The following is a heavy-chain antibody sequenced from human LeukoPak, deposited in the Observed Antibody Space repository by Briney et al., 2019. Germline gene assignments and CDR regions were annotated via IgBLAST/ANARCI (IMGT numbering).Heavy chain of an antibody. D-gene: IGHD6-13*01. CDR1: GFTFSSYA. CDR3: ARSNSSSWYDPDY. J-gene: IGHJ4*02. Sequence: GGSLRLSCAAPGFTFSSYAMHWVRQAPGKGLEWMAVISYDGSNKYYADSVKGRFTISRDDSKNTLYLQMNSLRAEDTAVYYCARSNSSSWYDPDYWGQGTLVTVSS. CDR2: ISYDGSNK. V-gene: IGHV3-30-3*01.